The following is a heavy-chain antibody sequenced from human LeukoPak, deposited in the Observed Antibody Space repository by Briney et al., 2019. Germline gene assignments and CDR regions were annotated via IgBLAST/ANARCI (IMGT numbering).Heavy chain of an antibody. Sequence: GESLKISCKGSGYSFTSYWIGWVRQMPGKGREWMGIIYLGDSDTRYSPSFQGHVTISADKSINTAYLKWSSLKASHTAKYYCARHVTYTSDDNPALYYYMDVWGKGTTVTISS. D-gene: IGHD6-19*01. V-gene: IGHV5-51*01. CDR1: GYSFTSYW. CDR2: IYLGDSDT. J-gene: IGHJ6*03. CDR3: ARHVTYTSDDNPALYYYMDV.